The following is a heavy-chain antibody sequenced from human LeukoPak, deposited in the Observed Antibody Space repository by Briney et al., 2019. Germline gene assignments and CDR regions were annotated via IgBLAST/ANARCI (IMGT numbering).Heavy chain of an antibody. CDR3: ARGLDDFWSGYYLDY. V-gene: IGHV3-53*01. CDR2: IYSGGST. CDR1: GLTVSSNY. D-gene: IGHD3-3*01. J-gene: IGHJ4*02. Sequence: PGGSLRLSCAASGLTVSSNYMSWVRQAPGKGLEWVSVIYSGGSTYYADSVKGRFTISRDNSKNTLYLQMNSLRAEDTAVYYCARGLDDFWSGYYLDYWGQGTLVTVSS.